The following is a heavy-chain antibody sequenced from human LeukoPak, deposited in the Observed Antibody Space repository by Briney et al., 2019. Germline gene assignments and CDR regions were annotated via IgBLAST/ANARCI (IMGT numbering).Heavy chain of an antibody. CDR1: GFTFSDYY. CDR3: AKEYGSSGYYYYYGMDV. Sequence: GGSLRLSCTASGFTFSDYYMSWIRRAPGKGLEWVSYISSGDSTIYYADSVKGRFTISRDNAKNSLYLQMNSLRAEDTAVYYCAKEYGSSGYYYYYGMDVWGQGTTVTVSS. D-gene: IGHD3-22*01. J-gene: IGHJ6*02. V-gene: IGHV3-11*01. CDR2: ISSGDSTI.